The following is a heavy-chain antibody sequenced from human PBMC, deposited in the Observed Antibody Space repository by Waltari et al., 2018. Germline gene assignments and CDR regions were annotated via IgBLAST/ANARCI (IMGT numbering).Heavy chain of an antibody. CDR2: IYYSGST. D-gene: IGHD4-17*01. J-gene: IGHJ5*02. Sequence: QVQLQESGPGLVKPSETLSLTCTVSGDSMNNYYWTWIRQSPGKGLEWIGYIYYSGSTNYNPSLESRVTISIKPSKNQCALKLSSVTAADTAVYYCAGSGGNGDYDRWGQGTQVTVSS. CDR1: GDSMNNYY. V-gene: IGHV4-59*01. CDR3: AGSGGNGDYDR.